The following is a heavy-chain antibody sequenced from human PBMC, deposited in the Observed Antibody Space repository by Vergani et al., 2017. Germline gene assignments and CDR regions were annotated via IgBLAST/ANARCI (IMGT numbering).Heavy chain of an antibody. Sequence: EVQLVESGGGLVQAGGSLRLSCAASGFTFSDYYMSWIRQAPGKGLEWVSSISSSSSYIYYADSVKGRFTISRDNAKNSLYLQMNSLRAEDTAVYYCARSSTSYDSSGYYFYYFDYWGQGTLVTVSS. CDR2: ISSSSSYI. CDR1: GFTFSDYY. CDR3: ARSSTSYDSSGYYFYYFDY. J-gene: IGHJ4*02. V-gene: IGHV3-21*02. D-gene: IGHD3-22*01.